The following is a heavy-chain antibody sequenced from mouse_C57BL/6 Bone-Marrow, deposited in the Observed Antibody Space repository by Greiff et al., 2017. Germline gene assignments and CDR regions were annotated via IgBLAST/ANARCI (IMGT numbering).Heavy chain of an antibody. Sequence: VQLQQSGPELVKPGASVKMSCKASGYTFTDYNMHWVKQSHGKSLEWIGYINPNNGGTSYNQKFKGKATLTVNKSSSTAYMELRSLTSEDSAVYYCARGGWLLRYAMDYWGQGTSVTVSS. CDR2: INPNNGGT. J-gene: IGHJ4*01. D-gene: IGHD2-3*01. CDR3: ARGGWLLRYAMDY. CDR1: GYTFTDYN. V-gene: IGHV1-22*01.